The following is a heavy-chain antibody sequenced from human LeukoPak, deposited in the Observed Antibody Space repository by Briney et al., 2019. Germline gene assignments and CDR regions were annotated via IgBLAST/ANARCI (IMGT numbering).Heavy chain of an antibody. CDR2: INPKSGGT. Sequence: GRSLRLSCAASGFTFSSYVMHWVRQAPGQGLEWMGWINPKSGGTGDAQKFQGRVTMTRDTSISTAYMDLSRLRSDDTAVYYCARAASGSYWNFQHWGQGTLVTVSS. J-gene: IGHJ1*01. CDR3: ARAASGSYWNFQH. D-gene: IGHD1-26*01. CDR1: GFTFSSYV. V-gene: IGHV1-2*02.